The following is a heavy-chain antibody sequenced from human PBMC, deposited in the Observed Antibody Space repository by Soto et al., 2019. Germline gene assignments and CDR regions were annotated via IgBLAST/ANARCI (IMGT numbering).Heavy chain of an antibody. Sequence: SETLSLTCTVSGGSISSGGYYWSWIRRHPGKGLEWIGYIYYSGSTYYNPSLKSRVTISVDTSKNQFSLKLTSVTAADTAVYYCTKVRADYYDSSGPNYWGQGTLVTVSS. V-gene: IGHV4-31*03. CDR2: IYYSGST. D-gene: IGHD3-22*01. J-gene: IGHJ4*02. CDR3: TKVRADYYDSSGPNY. CDR1: GGSISSGGYY.